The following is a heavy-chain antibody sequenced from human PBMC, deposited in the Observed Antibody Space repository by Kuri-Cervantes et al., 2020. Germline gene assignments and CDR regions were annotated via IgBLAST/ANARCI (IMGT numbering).Heavy chain of an antibody. J-gene: IGHJ4*02. V-gene: IGHV3-30*04. D-gene: IGHD1-20*01. Sequence: GESLKISCAASGFTFSGYGVCWVRQDPDRGLEWVAVISDDGSRPYYADSVKGRFTISRDNSKNTLYLQMNSLRAEDTAVYYCARVRGYNWNDGEPLDYWGQGTLVTVSS. CDR3: ARVRGYNWNDGEPLDY. CDR2: ISDDGSRP. CDR1: GFTFSGYG.